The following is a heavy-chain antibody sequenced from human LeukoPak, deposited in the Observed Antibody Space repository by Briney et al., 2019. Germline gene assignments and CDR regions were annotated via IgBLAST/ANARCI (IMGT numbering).Heavy chain of an antibody. CDR1: GGSISSGSYY. Sequence: SETLSLTCTVSGGSISSGSYYWSWIRQPAGKGLEWIGRIYTSGSTNYNPSLKSRVTISVDTSKNQFSLKLSSVTAADTAVYYCACLAGPPYYMDVWGKGTTVTISS. J-gene: IGHJ6*03. CDR2: IYTSGST. V-gene: IGHV4-61*02. CDR3: ACLAGPPYYMDV. D-gene: IGHD5/OR15-5a*01.